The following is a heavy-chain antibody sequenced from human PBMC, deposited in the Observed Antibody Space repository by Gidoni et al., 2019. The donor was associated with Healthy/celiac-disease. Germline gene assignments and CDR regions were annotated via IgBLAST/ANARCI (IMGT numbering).Heavy chain of an antibody. CDR3: ARGYDNYDSTRLWGY. CDR2: INHSGST. V-gene: IGHV4-34*01. D-gene: IGHD3-22*01. CDR1: GGSFSGYY. Sequence: QVQLQQWGAGLLKPSETLSLTCAVYGGSFSGYYWSWIRQPPGKGLEWIGEINHSGSTNYNPALKSRVTISVDTSKNQFSLKLSSVTAADTAVYYCARGYDNYDSTRLWGYWGQGTLVTVSS. J-gene: IGHJ4*02.